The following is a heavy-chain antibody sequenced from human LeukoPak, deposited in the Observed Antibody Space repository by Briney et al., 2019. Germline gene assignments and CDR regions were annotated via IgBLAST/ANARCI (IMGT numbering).Heavy chain of an antibody. CDR3: AILRFLEWRNDAFDI. CDR1: GYTFTGYY. CDR2: INPNSGGT. J-gene: IGHJ3*02. V-gene: IGHV1-2*02. D-gene: IGHD3-3*01. Sequence: ASXKVSCKASGYTFTGYYRHWVRQAPGQGLEWMGWINPNSGGTNYAQKFQGRVTMTRDTSISTAYMELSRLRSDDTAVYYCAILRFLEWRNDAFDIWGQGTMVTVSS.